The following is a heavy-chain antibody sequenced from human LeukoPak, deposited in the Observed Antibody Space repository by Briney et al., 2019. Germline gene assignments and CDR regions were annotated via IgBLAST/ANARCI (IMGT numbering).Heavy chain of an antibody. J-gene: IGHJ5*02. V-gene: IGHV1-69*05. Sequence: ASVKVSCKASGGTFSSYAISWVRQAPGQGLEWMGGIIPIFGTANYAQKCQGRVTITTDESTSTAYMELSSLRSEDTAVYYCAREAYYDFWSGYYVWFDPWGQGTLVTVSS. CDR2: IIPIFGTA. CDR1: GGTFSSYA. CDR3: AREAYYDFWSGYYVWFDP. D-gene: IGHD3-3*01.